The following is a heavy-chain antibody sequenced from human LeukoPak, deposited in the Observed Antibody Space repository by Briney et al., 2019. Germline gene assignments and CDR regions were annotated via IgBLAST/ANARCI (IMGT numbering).Heavy chain of an antibody. CDR2: ISGSGYDT. J-gene: IGHJ4*02. V-gene: IGHV3-11*06. CDR3: AKDYDFWSGYYTYFDY. Sequence: GGSLRLSCAASGFSFSDSYMSWVRQAPGKGLEWISYISGSGYDTNYADSVKGRFTVSRDNAKTSLYLQMNSLRAEDTAVYYCAKDYDFWSGYYTYFDYWGQGTLVTVSS. CDR1: GFSFSDSY. D-gene: IGHD3-3*01.